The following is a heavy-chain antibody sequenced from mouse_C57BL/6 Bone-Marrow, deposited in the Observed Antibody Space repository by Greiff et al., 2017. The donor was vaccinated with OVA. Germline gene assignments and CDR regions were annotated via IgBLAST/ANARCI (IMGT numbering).Heavy chain of an antibody. CDR2: FYPGSGSI. J-gene: IGHJ1*03. CDR3: ARHEGGVYEGLYWYFDV. V-gene: IGHV1-62-2*01. D-gene: IGHD2-3*01. CDR1: GYTFTEYT. Sequence: VQLQQSGAELVKPGASVKLSCKASGYTFTEYTIHWVKQRSGQGLEWIGWFYPGSGSIKYNEKFKDKATLTADKSSSTVYMELSRLTSEDSAVYFCARHEGGVYEGLYWYFDVWGTGTTVTVSS.